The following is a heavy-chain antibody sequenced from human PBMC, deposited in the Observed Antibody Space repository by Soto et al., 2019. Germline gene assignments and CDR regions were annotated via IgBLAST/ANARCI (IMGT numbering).Heavy chain of an antibody. J-gene: IGHJ6*02. Sequence: GGSLRLSCAASGFTFGSYAMNWVRQGPGKGLKWVSAISASGGTTYYADSVKGRFTISRDNSKNTLYLQMNSLRAEDTAVYYCAKVGHNIAMITPPYRMDVWGQGTTVTVSS. CDR3: AKVGHNIAMITPPYRMDV. V-gene: IGHV3-23*01. D-gene: IGHD5-18*01. CDR1: GFTFGSYA. CDR2: ISASGGTT.